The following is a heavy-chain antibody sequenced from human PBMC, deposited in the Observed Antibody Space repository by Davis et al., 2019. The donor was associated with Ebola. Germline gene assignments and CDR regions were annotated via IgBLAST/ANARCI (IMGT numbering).Heavy chain of an antibody. CDR2: ISSSSSAI. V-gene: IGHV3-48*04. D-gene: IGHD3-22*01. CDR3: ARGDFYEISGSDQTFTDAFDV. CDR1: GFTFITYS. J-gene: IGHJ3*01. Sequence: GGSLRLSCLASGFTFITYSMNWVRQAPGKGPEWVSYISSSSSAIYYADSVKGRFTISRDNTKNSLYLQMNRLRAEDTALYYCARGDFYEISGSDQTFTDAFDVWGQGTMVTVSS.